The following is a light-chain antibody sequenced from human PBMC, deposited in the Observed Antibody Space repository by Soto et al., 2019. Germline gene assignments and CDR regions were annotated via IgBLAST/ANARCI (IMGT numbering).Light chain of an antibody. CDR1: QSISSY. CDR2: AAS. Sequence: DIQMTQSPSSLSASVGDRVSITCRASQSISSYLNWYQQKPGKAPKLLIYAASSLQSGVPSRFSGSGSGTDFTLTISSLPPEDFATYYCQQSYSTPRTCGQGTKLEI. J-gene: IGKJ2*01. CDR3: QQSYSTPRT. V-gene: IGKV1-39*01.